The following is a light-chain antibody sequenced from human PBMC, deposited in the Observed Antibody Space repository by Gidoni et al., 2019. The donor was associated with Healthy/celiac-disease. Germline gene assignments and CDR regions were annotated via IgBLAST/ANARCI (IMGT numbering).Light chain of an antibody. Sequence: SYELTQPPSASVSPGQTASITCSGDKLGEKYACWYQQKPGQSPVLVIYQDSKRPSGIPERFSGSNSGNTATLTISGTQAMDEADYYCQAWDSSTAAVFGGGTKLTVL. CDR1: KLGEKY. CDR2: QDS. J-gene: IGLJ2*01. CDR3: QAWDSSTAAV. V-gene: IGLV3-1*01.